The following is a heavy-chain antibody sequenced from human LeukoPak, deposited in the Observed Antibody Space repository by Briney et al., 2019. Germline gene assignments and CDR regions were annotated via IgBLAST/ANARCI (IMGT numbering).Heavy chain of an antibody. CDR3: ARESNSEGLGYYYYMDV. D-gene: IGHD4-23*01. Sequence: ASVKVSCKASGGTFSSYAISWVRQAPGLGLEWMGGIIPIFGTANYAQKFQGRDTITADKSTSTAYMELSSLRSEDTAVYYCARESNSEGLGYYYYMDVWGKGTTVTVSS. CDR1: GGTFSSYA. J-gene: IGHJ6*03. V-gene: IGHV1-69*06. CDR2: IIPIFGTA.